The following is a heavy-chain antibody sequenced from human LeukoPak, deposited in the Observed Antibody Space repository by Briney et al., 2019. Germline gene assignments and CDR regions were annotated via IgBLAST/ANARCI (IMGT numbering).Heavy chain of an antibody. Sequence: SETLSLTCTVSGGSISSGSYYWSWIRQPAGKGLEWIGRIYTSGSTNYNPSLKSRVTISVDTSKNQFSLKLSSVTAADTAVYYCARAEVDYGDENYFDYWGQGTLVTVSS. D-gene: IGHD4-17*01. J-gene: IGHJ4*02. CDR1: GGSISSGSYY. CDR2: IYTSGST. V-gene: IGHV4-61*02. CDR3: ARAEVDYGDENYFDY.